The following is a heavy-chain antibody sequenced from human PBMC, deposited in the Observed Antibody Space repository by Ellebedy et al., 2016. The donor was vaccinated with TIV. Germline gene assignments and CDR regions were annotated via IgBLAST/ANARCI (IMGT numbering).Heavy chain of an antibody. CDR2: IRFSGDT. V-gene: IGHV4-4*07. J-gene: IGHJ3*01. CDR1: GDSIVDYDPEYY. CDR3: ARAHFRQDAFDL. Sequence: SETLSLTXTVPGDSIVDYDPEYYWNWIRQPAGKGLEWIGCIRFSGDTAYNPSLKSRVTMSPDTSKNQFSLKLDSVTAADTAVYYCARAHFRQDAFDLWGQGTMVSVSS.